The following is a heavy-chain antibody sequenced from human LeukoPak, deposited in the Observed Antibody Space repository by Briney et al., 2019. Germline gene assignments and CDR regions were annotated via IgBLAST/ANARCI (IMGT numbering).Heavy chain of an antibody. J-gene: IGHJ4*02. D-gene: IGHD3-22*01. CDR3: ARLGAAYYYDSSGYTGDY. CDR1: GFTFSNYW. CDR2: INTDGSRT. V-gene: IGHV3-74*01. Sequence: GGSLRLSCAASGFTFSNYWMHWVRQVPGKGLVWVSRINTDGSRTSYEDSVKGRFTISRDNAKNSLYLQMNSLRAEDTAVYYCARLGAAYYYDSSGYTGDYWGQGTLVTVSS.